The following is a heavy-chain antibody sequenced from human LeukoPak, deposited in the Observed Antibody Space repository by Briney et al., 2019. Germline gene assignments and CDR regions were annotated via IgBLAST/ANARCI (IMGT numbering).Heavy chain of an antibody. CDR3: ATDSGYNAFDV. D-gene: IGHD5-12*01. Sequence: GGSLRLSCAASGFTFSSSWMCWVRQVPGKGLEWLANINEAGSVTNYVHSVRGRFTISRDNAKNSLYLQMNSLGVEDTAVYYCATDSGYNAFDVWGQGTMVSVSS. V-gene: IGHV3-7*01. J-gene: IGHJ3*01. CDR1: GFTFSSSW. CDR2: INEAGSVT.